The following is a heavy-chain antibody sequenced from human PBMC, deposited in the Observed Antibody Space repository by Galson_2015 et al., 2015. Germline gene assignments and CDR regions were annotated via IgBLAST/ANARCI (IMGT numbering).Heavy chain of an antibody. Sequence: QSGAEVKKPGESLPISCTGFGYSFSIYWISWVRQMHGKGLEWMGRIDPIDSYTEYSPSFAGHVSISVDKSISTAYLQWSSLVDSDTAMYYCARQSYYNYYGDGGAFDYWGQGTLVTVSS. D-gene: IGHD5-24*01. V-gene: IGHV5-10-1*01. J-gene: IGHJ4*02. CDR2: IDPIDSYT. CDR1: GYSFSIYW. CDR3: ARQSYYNYYGDGGAFDY.